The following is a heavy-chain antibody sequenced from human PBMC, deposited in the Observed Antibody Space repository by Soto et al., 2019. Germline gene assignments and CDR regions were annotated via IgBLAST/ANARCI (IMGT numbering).Heavy chain of an antibody. D-gene: IGHD5-18*01. Sequence: QLQLQESGPGLVKPSETLSLTCTVSGGSISSSSYYWGWIRQPPGKGLEWIGSIYYSGSTYYNPSLKSRVTISVDTSKNQFSLKLSSVTAADTAMYYCARHAKRGYSYGTGYRIDYWGQGTLVTVSS. CDR3: ARHAKRGYSYGTGYRIDY. J-gene: IGHJ4*02. V-gene: IGHV4-39*01. CDR2: IYYSGST. CDR1: GGSISSSSYY.